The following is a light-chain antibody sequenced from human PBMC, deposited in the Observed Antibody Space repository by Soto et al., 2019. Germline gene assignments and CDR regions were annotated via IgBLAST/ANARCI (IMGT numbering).Light chain of an antibody. CDR3: QQYNSWPPWT. J-gene: IGKJ1*01. V-gene: IGKV3-15*01. CDR1: ESIGSS. CDR2: GAS. Sequence: EIVMTQSPATLSVSPGERATLSCRASESIGSSLAWYRQKPGQPPRLLIYGASTRATDIPARFSGSGSGTEVTLTISSLQSEDFAVYYCQQYNSWPPWTFGQGTKVEIK.